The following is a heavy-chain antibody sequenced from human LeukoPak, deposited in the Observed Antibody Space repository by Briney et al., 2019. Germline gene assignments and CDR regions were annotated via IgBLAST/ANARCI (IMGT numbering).Heavy chain of an antibody. CDR2: ITSSGSNT. V-gene: IGHV3-23*01. D-gene: IGHD1-26*01. Sequence: SGRSLRLSCAASGFTFRSYSMTWVRQAPGKGLEWVSTITSSGSNTYYADSVKGRFTNSRDNSKNTLYLQMSSLRADDTAVYYCAKTMGAIDHDYWGQGTLVAVSS. CDR3: AKTMGAIDHDY. J-gene: IGHJ4*02. CDR1: GFTFRSYS.